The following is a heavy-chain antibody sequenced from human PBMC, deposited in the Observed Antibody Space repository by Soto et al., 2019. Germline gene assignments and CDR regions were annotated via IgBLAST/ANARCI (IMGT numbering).Heavy chain of an antibody. CDR1: GYTFTGYY. CDR2: INPNGGST. D-gene: IGHD3-16*02. J-gene: IGHJ5*02. CDR3: ARDSGEYYDYVWGSYRYSWFDP. V-gene: IGHV1-2*02. Sequence: GASVKVSCKASGYTFTGYYMHWVRQAPGQGLEWMGWINPNGGSTNYAQKFQGRVTMTRDTSTSTVYMELSRLRSEDTAVYYCARDSGEYYDYVWGSYRYSWFDPWGQGTLVTVSS.